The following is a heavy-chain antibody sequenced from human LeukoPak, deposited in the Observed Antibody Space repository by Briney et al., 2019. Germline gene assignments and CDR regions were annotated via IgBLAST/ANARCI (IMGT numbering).Heavy chain of an antibody. Sequence: SETLSLTCTVSGGSISSSSYYWGWIRQPPGKGLEWIGSIYYSGSTYYNPSLKSRVTISVDTSKNQFSLKLSSVTAADTAVYYCASLEKDSSGYPEYFQHWGQGTLVTVSS. J-gene: IGHJ1*01. CDR3: ASLEKDSSGYPEYFQH. V-gene: IGHV4-39*01. CDR1: GGSISSSSYY. D-gene: IGHD3-22*01. CDR2: IYYSGST.